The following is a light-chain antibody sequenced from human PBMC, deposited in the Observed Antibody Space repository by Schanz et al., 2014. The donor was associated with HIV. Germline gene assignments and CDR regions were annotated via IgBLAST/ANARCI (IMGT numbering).Light chain of an antibody. CDR2: NSY. Sequence: QSVLTQPPSASGTPGQRVPISCSASSSSIKINTVNWYQQLPGTAPKLLIYNSYHRPSGVPDRFSGSTSGTSASLAISGLQSEDEADYYCAGWDDSLSVWVFGGGTKLTVL. J-gene: IGLJ3*02. CDR3: AGWDDSLSVWV. CDR1: SSSIKINT. V-gene: IGLV1-44*01.